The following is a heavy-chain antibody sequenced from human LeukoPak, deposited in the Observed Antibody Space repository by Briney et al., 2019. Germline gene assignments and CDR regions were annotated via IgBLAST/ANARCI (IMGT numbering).Heavy chain of an antibody. Sequence: ASVNVSCKVSGYTLTELSMHWVRQAPGKGLEWMGGFDPEDGETIYAQKFQGRVTMTEDTSTDTAYMELSSLRSEDTAVYYCATTPPRYCSGGSCYSDAFDIWGQGTMVTVSS. CDR2: FDPEDGET. D-gene: IGHD2-15*01. CDR3: ATTPPRYCSGGSCYSDAFDI. J-gene: IGHJ3*02. V-gene: IGHV1-24*01. CDR1: GYTLTELS.